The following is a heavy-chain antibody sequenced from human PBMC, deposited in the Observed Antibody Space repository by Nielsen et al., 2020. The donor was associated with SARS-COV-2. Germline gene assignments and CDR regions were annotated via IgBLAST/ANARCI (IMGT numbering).Heavy chain of an antibody. Sequence: GGSLRLSCAASGFTFSNYAMSWVRQAPGKGLEWVSTISGSGGSTYYADSVKGRFTISRDNSKNTLYLQMSSLRAEDTAVYYCAKSPIRGVIDSESDYWGQGTLVTVS. V-gene: IGHV3-23*01. CDR1: GFTFSNYA. CDR2: ISGSGGST. CDR3: AKSPIRGVIDSESDY. J-gene: IGHJ4*02. D-gene: IGHD3-10*01.